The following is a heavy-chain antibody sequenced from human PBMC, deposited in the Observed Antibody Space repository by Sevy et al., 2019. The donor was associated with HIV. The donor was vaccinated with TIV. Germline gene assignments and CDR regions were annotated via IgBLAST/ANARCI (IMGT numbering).Heavy chain of an antibody. CDR3: ARMGDYFDTSGYYPLKY. CDR2: INPGTGGT. J-gene: IGHJ4*02. D-gene: IGHD3-22*01. CDR1: GYTFTGYY. V-gene: IGHV1-2*02. Sequence: ASVKVSCKASGYTFTGYYVHWLRQAPGQGLEWMGWINPGTGGTYFARRFQDRVTLTTGKSITTAYMELSGLSFDDTAVYYCARMGDYFDTSGYYPLKYWGQRTLVTVSS.